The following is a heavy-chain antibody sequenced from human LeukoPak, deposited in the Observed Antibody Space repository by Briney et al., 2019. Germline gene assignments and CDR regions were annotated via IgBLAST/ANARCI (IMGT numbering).Heavy chain of an antibody. V-gene: IGHV3-74*01. CDR1: GFTFSSYW. Sequence: QPGGSLRLSCAASGFTFSSYWMHWVRQAPGKGLVWVSRINSDGSSTSYADSVKGRFTISRDNAKNTLYLQMNSLRAEDTTVYYCARDIAVAGPNWFDPWGQGTLVTVSS. CDR3: ARDIAVAGPNWFDP. J-gene: IGHJ5*02. CDR2: INSDGSST. D-gene: IGHD6-19*01.